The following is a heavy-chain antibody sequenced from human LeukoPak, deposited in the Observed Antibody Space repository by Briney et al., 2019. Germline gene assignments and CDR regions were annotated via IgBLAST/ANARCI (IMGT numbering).Heavy chain of an antibody. D-gene: IGHD6-19*01. CDR1: GFTFNTDA. Sequence: GGSLRLSCAASGFTFNTDAMTWVRQAPGKGLQWVSAISGSGGDTYYEDSVKGRFTISRDNSENMMYLQMNSLRAEDTAVYYCARDSSGWSKNYWGQGTLVTVSS. J-gene: IGHJ4*02. CDR2: ISGSGGDT. V-gene: IGHV3-23*01. CDR3: ARDSSGWSKNY.